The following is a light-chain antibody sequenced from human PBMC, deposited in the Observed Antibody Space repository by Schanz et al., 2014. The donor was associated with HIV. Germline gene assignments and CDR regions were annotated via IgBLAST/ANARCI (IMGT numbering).Light chain of an antibody. CDR1: QSIGRW. Sequence: DIQMTQSPSTLSASVGDRVSITCRASQSIGRWLAWYQQKPGKAPKLLIYAASSLQSGVPSRFSGSGSGTDFSLTISSLQPEDFATYYCQQSYSTPGTFGQGTKLEIK. CDR3: QQSYSTPGT. V-gene: IGKV1-39*01. CDR2: AAS. J-gene: IGKJ2*02.